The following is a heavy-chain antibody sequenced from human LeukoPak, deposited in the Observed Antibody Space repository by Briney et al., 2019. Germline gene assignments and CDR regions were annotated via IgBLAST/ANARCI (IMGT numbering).Heavy chain of an antibody. V-gene: IGHV3-21*06. CDR3: AREGADGYNVGFDY. CDR2: ISPESRYI. D-gene: IGHD5-24*01. J-gene: IGHJ4*02. Sequence: GGSLRLSCAGSGFTFTSYDIHWVRQAPGRGLEWVSFISPESRYIDYADSVRGRFTFSRDNGKNSVYLQMNSLRVEDTAVYYCAREGADGYNVGFDYWGQGTLVTVSS. CDR1: GFTFTSYD.